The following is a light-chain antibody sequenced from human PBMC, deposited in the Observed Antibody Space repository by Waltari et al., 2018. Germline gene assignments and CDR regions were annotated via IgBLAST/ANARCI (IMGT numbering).Light chain of an antibody. V-gene: IGLV2-23*02. CDR1: SSDVGNYKR. J-gene: IGLJ2*01. CDR3: SSYAGSSKGV. Sequence: QSALTQPASVSGSPGQSITISCPGTSSDVGNYKRVSWYQQHPGTAPKLMIYAVSQRRSGVSHRFTGYKSGDMAALTISGLQPEDEAEYFCSSYAGSSKGVFGGGTKVTVL. CDR2: AVS.